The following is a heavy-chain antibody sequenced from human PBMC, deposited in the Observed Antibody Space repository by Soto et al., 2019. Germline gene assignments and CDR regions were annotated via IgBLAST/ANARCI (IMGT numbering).Heavy chain of an antibody. Sequence: GASVKVSCKASGYTFTSYAMHWVRQAPGQRLEWMGWINPNSGGTNYAQKFQGRVTMARDTSISTAYMELSRLRSDDTAVYYCASRAEYSSSWSNDAFDIWGQGTMVTVSS. V-gene: IGHV1-2*02. CDR2: INPNSGGT. CDR1: GYTFTSYA. CDR3: ASRAEYSSSWSNDAFDI. D-gene: IGHD6-13*01. J-gene: IGHJ3*02.